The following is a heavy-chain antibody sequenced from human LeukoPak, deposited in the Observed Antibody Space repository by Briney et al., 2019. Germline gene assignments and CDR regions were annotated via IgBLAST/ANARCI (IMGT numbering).Heavy chain of an antibody. J-gene: IGHJ6*02. CDR1: GFTFSSYW. D-gene: IGHD5-18*01. Sequence: PGGSLRLSCAASGFTFSSYWMSGVRQAPGKGLEWVANLKQDGSEKYYVDSVKGRFTISRDNAKNSLYLQMNSLRAEDTAVYYCARDRLAYRGYSYNDYGMDVWGQGTTVTVSS. V-gene: IGHV3-7*01. CDR3: ARDRLAYRGYSYNDYGMDV. CDR2: LKQDGSEK.